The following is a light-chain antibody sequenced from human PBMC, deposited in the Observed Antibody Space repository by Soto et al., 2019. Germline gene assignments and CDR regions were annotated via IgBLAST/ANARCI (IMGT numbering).Light chain of an antibody. CDR3: QQYINWTRT. Sequence: EIVLTQSPANLSLSPGEMATLSCRASQSVSNNYLAWYQKKTGKAPRLLIYGASTRATGIPARFIGSGYGTELTLTISSMKSEDFEVYYCQQYINWTRTFDHGTKVDIK. J-gene: IGKJ1*01. CDR1: QSVSNN. V-gene: IGKV3-15*01. CDR2: GAS.